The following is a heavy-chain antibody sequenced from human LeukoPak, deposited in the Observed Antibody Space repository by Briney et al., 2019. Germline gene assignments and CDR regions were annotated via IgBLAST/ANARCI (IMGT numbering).Heavy chain of an antibody. CDR2: INNVGSST. CDR1: GFTFSSYW. V-gene: IGHV3-74*01. J-gene: IGHJ4*02. Sequence: PGGSLRLSCAASGFTFSSYWMHWVRPAPGKGLVWVSRINNVGSSTTYADSLKGRFTISRDNAKNTLYLQMNSLRAEDTAVYYCAREMSSSSCIDYWGQGTLVTVSS. D-gene: IGHD6-13*01. CDR3: AREMSSSSCIDY.